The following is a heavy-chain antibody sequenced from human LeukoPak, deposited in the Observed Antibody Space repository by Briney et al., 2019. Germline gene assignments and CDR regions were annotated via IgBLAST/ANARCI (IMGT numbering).Heavy chain of an antibody. J-gene: IGHJ4*02. CDR1: GFTFAIYG. CDR3: AKDKQWAFDY. V-gene: IGHV3-23*01. D-gene: IGHD1-26*01. Sequence: GGSLRLSCSASGFTFAIYGMSWIRQAPRKGLEWVSAISANGRTPYYADSVKGRFTISRDNSVNTLFLQMNSLRAEDTAVYYCAKDKQWAFDYWGQGTLVTVSS. CDR2: ISANGRTP.